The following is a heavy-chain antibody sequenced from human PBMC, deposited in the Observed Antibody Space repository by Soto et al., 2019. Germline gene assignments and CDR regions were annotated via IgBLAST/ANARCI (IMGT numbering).Heavy chain of an antibody. CDR3: ARVCGGDCHNGMDV. Sequence: QVQLQESGPGLVKPSQTLSLTCTVSGGSISSGGYYWSWIHQHPGKGLEWIGNNYYSGRTYYNPSLKRRVTISVYTSKNQFSLKLSSVTAAATAVYYCARVCGGDCHNGMDVWGQGTTVTVSS. J-gene: IGHJ6*02. D-gene: IGHD2-21*02. CDR2: NYYSGRT. V-gene: IGHV4-31*03. CDR1: GGSISSGGYY.